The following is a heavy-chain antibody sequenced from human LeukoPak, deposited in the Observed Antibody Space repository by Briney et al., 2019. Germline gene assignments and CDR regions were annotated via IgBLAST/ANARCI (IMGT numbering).Heavy chain of an antibody. CDR2: ISTYSGNT. V-gene: IGHV1-18*01. CDR3: ARVGAAPGHFDY. CDR1: GYSFAGYG. J-gene: IGHJ4*02. Sequence: ASVKVSCKASGYSFAGYGISWVRQAPGQGLEWIGWISTYSGNTNYAHNLQGRITVTTETSTSTAYMELRSLRSDDTAVYYCARVGAAPGHFDYWGQGTQFPVSS. D-gene: IGHD6-13*01.